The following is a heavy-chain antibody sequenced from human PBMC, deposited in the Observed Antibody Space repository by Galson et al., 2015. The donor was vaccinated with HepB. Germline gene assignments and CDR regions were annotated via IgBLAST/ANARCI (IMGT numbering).Heavy chain of an antibody. CDR2: ISAYNGNT. J-gene: IGHJ6*02. V-gene: IGHV1-18*04. Sequence: SVKVSCKASGYTFTSYGISWVRQAPGQGLEWMGWISAYNGNTNYAQKLQGRVTMTTDTSTSTAYMELRSLRSDDTAVYYCARDFPNVAVAGDYYYYGMDVWGQGTTVTVSS. CDR3: ARDFPNVAVAGDYYYYGMDV. D-gene: IGHD6-19*01. CDR1: GYTFTSYG.